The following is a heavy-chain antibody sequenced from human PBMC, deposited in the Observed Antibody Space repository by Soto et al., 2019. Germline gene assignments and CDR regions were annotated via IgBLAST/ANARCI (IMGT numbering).Heavy chain of an antibody. CDR3: ATIKDFWSGRHLDY. D-gene: IGHD3-3*01. CDR1: GFPFPTFG. J-gene: IGHJ4*02. CDR2: ISGSGNSP. Sequence: EVRLLESGGALVQPGGSLRLSCATSGFPFPTFGMNWVRQAPGKGLEWVSSISGSGNSPFYAGSVKGRFTISRDNSENTLYLQMGSLTVEDTAIYFCATIKDFWSGRHLDYWGQGTLVTVST. V-gene: IGHV3-23*01.